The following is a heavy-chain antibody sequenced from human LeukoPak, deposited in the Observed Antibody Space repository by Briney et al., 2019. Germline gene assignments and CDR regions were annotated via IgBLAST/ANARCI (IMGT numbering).Heavy chain of an antibody. CDR1: GFTFSSYS. CDR2: ISSSSSYI. V-gene: IGHV3-21*01. J-gene: IGHJ4*02. CDR3: AREDGYNVYYFDY. D-gene: IGHD5-24*01. Sequence: GGSLRLSCAASGFTFSSYSMNWVRQAPGKGLEWVSSISSSSSYIYYADSVKGRFTISRDNAKNSPYLQMNSLRAEDTAVYYCAREDGYNVYYFDYWGQGTLVTVSS.